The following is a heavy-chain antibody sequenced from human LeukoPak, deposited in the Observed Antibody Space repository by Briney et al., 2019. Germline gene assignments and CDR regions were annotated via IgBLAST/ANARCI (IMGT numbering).Heavy chain of an antibody. J-gene: IGHJ4*02. D-gene: IGHD3-22*01. CDR2: IYHSGST. CDR1: GGSISSGDYY. CDR3: AGGVDYDSSGYYYVNY. Sequence: SETLSLTCTVSGGSISSGDYYWSWIRQPPGKGLEWIGEIYHSGSTNYNPSLKSRVTISVDKSKNQFSLNLSSVTAADTAVYYCAGGVDYDSSGYYYVNYWGQGTLVTVSS. V-gene: IGHV4-61*08.